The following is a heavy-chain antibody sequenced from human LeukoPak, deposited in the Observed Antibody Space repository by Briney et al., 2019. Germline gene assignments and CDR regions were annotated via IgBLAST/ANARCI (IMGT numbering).Heavy chain of an antibody. CDR2: IYYSGST. V-gene: IGHV4-39*01. D-gene: IGHD3-10*01. J-gene: IGHJ4*02. Sequence: SETLSLTCTVSGGSISSSSYYWGWIRQPPGKGLEWIGSIYYSGSTYYNPSLKSRVTISVDTSKNPFSLKLSSVTAADTAVYYRARHAYKLLWFGELPTEIDYWGQGTLVTVSS. CDR3: ARHAYKLLWFGELPTEIDY. CDR1: GGSISSSSYY.